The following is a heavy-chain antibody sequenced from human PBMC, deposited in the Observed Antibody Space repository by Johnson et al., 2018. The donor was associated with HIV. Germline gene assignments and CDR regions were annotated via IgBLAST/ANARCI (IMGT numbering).Heavy chain of an antibody. D-gene: IGHD6-13*01. V-gene: IGHV3-13*01. J-gene: IGHJ3*02. CDR2: IGTAGDT. CDR3: ARSMRAAAGTLDAFDI. Sequence: SAIGTAGDTYYPGSVKGRFTISRENAKNSLYLQMNSLRAEDTAVYYCARSMRAAAGTLDAFDIWGQGTMVTVSS.